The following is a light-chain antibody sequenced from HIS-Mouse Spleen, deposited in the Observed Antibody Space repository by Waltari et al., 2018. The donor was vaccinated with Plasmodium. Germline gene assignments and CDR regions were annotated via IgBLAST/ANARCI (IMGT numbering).Light chain of an antibody. CDR1: SRDVGSYNL. CDR3: CSYAGSSTWV. J-gene: IGLJ3*02. V-gene: IGLV2-23*01. Sequence: SALTQPATVSESPGQSITISCTGTSRDVGSYNLVSWYQQHPGKAPKRMIYEGSKRPSGVSNRFSGSKSGNTASLTISGLQAEDEADYYCCSYAGSSTWVFGGGTKLTVL. CDR2: EGS.